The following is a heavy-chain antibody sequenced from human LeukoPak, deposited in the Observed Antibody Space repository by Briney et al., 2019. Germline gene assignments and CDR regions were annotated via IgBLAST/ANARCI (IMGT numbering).Heavy chain of an antibody. CDR3: ARDRGSEVVAFDY. CDR1: GGTFSSYA. V-gene: IGHV1-69*04. D-gene: IGHD1-1*01. Sequence: SVKVSCKASGGTFSSYAISWVRQAPGQGLEWMGRIIPILGIANYAQKFQGRVTITADKSTSTAYMELSSLRSEDAAVYYCARDRGSEVVAFDYWGQGTLVTVSS. CDR2: IIPILGIA. J-gene: IGHJ4*02.